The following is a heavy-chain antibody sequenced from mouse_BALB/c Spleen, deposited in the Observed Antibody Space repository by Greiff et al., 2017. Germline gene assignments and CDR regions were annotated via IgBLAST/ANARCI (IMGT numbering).Heavy chain of an antibody. V-gene: IGHV3-2*02. CDR2: ISYSGST. D-gene: IGHD1-1*01. J-gene: IGHJ4*01. CDR1: GYSITSDYA. CDR3: ARSVVATDYAMDY. Sequence: EVQGVESGPGLVKPSQSLSLTCTVTGYSITSDYAWNWIRQFPGNKLEWMGYISYSGSTSYNPSLKSRISITRDTSKNQFFLQLNSVTTEDTATYYCARSVVATDYAMDYWGQGTSVTVSS.